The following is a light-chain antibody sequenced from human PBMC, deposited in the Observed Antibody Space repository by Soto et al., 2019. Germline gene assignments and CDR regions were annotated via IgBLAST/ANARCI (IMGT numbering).Light chain of an antibody. CDR3: QQYDNLPMYT. CDR2: DAS. CDR1: QDISNY. J-gene: IGKJ2*01. Sequence: DIQMTQSPSSLSASVGDRVTITCQASQDISNYLNWYQQKPGKAPKLLIYDASNLETGVPSRFSGSGSGTDFTFTISSLQPEDIATYYCQQYDNLPMYTFGLVTKLEIK. V-gene: IGKV1-33*01.